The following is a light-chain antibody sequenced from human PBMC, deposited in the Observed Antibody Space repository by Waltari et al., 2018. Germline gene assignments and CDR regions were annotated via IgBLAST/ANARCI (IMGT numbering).Light chain of an antibody. CDR1: QRFSPW. CDR2: KES. CDR3: QDYNTYT. V-gene: IGKV1-5*03. J-gene: IGKJ1*01. Sequence: DIQMTQSPSTLSASVGDRVTITCRASQRFSPWLAWFQQKPGKAPKLLIYKESILQSGVPSRFSGSGAGTEYTLTISSLQPDDLATYYCQDYNTYTFGQGTKVGIK.